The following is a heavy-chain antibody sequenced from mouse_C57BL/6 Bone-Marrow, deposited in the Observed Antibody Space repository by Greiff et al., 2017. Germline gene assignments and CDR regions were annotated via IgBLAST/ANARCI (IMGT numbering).Heavy chain of an antibody. Sequence: VKLMESGPELVKPGASVKISCKASGYAFSRSWMNWVKQRPGKGLEWIGRIYPGDGDTNYNGKFKGKATLTADKSSSTAYMQLSSLTSEDSAVYFCARGGYDAWFAYWGQGTLVTVSA. CDR1: GYAFSRSW. J-gene: IGHJ3*01. D-gene: IGHD2-2*01. V-gene: IGHV1-82*01. CDR3: ARGGYDAWFAY. CDR2: IYPGDGDT.